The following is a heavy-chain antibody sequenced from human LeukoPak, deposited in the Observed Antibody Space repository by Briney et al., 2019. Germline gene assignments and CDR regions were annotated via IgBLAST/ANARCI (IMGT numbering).Heavy chain of an antibody. D-gene: IGHD3-9*01. Sequence: GGSLRLSCAASGFTFSSYSMNWVRQAPGKGLEWVSSISSSSSYIYYADSVKGRFTISRDNAKNSLYLQMNSLRAEDTAVYYCARLSFSPNLDFDWFPKYSHTAPYYFDYWGQGTLVTVSS. CDR1: GFTFSSYS. V-gene: IGHV3-21*01. J-gene: IGHJ4*02. CDR3: ARLSFSPNLDFDWFPKYSHTAPYYFDY. CDR2: ISSSSSYI.